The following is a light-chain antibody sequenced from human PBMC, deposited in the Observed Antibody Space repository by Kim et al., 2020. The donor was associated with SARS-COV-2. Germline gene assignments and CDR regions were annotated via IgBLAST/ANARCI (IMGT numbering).Light chain of an antibody. V-gene: IGLV3-1*01. CDR3: QAWDSSEAV. CDR1: NLDDKY. CDR2: RDT. Sequence: SASPGQTARSSWYGDNLDDKYVCRYQQKPRQSLVVVSYRDTGRPSGIPERFSGSNSGNTATLTISGTQALDEGDYYCQAWDSSEAVFGGGTQLTVL. J-gene: IGLJ3*02.